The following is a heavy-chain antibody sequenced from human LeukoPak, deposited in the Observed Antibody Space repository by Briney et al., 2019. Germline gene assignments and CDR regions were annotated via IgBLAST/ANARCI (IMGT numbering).Heavy chain of an antibody. CDR2: IIPMFGTA. V-gene: IGHV1-69*06. Sequence: ASVKVSCKVSGYTLTELSMHWVRQAPGQGLEWMGVIIPMFGTANYAQKFQGRVTITADKSTTTAYMELSSLRSVDTAMYYCARDRYYDFWSGSHYFDYWGQGTLVTVSS. CDR3: ARDRYYDFWSGSHYFDY. J-gene: IGHJ4*02. CDR1: GYTLTELS. D-gene: IGHD3-3*01.